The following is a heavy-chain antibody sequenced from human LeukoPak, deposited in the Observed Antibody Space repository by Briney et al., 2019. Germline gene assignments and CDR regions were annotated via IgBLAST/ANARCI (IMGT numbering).Heavy chain of an antibody. D-gene: IGHD6-13*01. J-gene: IGHJ4*02. V-gene: IGHV1-2*02. CDR3: ARDYRYSSSRYDY. Sequence: ASVKVSCKASGYTFTGYYMHWVRPAPGQGLGWMGWITLNSGGTNYAQKFQGRVTMTRDTSISTAYMEMSRLRSDDTAAYYCARDYRYSSSRYDYWGQGTLVTVSS. CDR1: GYTFTGYY. CDR2: ITLNSGGT.